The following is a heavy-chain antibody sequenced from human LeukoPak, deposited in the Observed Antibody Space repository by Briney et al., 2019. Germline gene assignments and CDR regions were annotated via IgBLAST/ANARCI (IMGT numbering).Heavy chain of an antibody. J-gene: IGHJ4*02. D-gene: IGHD5-24*01. V-gene: IGHV3-23*01. Sequence: PGGSLGLSCAASGFTFSTNAMSWVRQAPGKGLEWVSGISSGDNTYYVDSVKGRFTISRDNSKNTLFLQMNSLRAEDTAVYYCAKDFEGRLQPLDYWGQGTLVTVSS. CDR1: GFTFSTNA. CDR3: AKDFEGRLQPLDY. CDR2: ISSGDNT.